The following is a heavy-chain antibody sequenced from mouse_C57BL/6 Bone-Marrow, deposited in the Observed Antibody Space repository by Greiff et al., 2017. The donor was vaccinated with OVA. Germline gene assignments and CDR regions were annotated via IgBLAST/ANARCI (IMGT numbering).Heavy chain of an antibody. Sequence: EVKVEESGPGLVKPSQSLSLTCSVTGYSITSGYYWNWIRQFPGNKLEWMGYISYDGSNNYNPSLKNRISITRDTSKNQFFLKLNSVTTEDTATYYCARPLGGSWFAYWGQGTLVTVSA. V-gene: IGHV3-6*01. J-gene: IGHJ3*01. D-gene: IGHD3-1*01. CDR2: ISYDGSN. CDR3: ARPLGGSWFAY. CDR1: GYSITSGYY.